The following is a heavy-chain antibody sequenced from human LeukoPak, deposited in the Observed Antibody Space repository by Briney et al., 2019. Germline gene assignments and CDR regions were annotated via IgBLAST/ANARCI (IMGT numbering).Heavy chain of an antibody. Sequence: GGSLRLSCAASGFTFSDYYMSWIRQAPGKGLEWGSYISSSGSTTYYADSVKGRFTISRENAKNSLYLQMNSLSAEDTAVYYCARVPIVVVRAANYWGQGTLVTVSS. V-gene: IGHV3-11*04. J-gene: IGHJ4*02. CDR3: ARVPIVVVRAANY. D-gene: IGHD2-2*01. CDR1: GFTFSDYY. CDR2: ISSSGSTT.